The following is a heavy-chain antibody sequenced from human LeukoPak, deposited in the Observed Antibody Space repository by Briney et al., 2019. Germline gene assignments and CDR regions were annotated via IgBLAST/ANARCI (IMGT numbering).Heavy chain of an antibody. D-gene: IGHD1-1*01. J-gene: IGHJ4*02. CDR3: AKDLRGTLSSRGPFEY. V-gene: IGHV3-23*01. Sequence: GGSLRLSRAASGFTFSSYAMSWVRQAPEKGLEWVSAISGNGDITYYADTVKGRFSGSRDNSKNTLYLQLNSLRAEDTAVYYCAKDLRGTLSSRGPFEYWGQGTLVTVSS. CDR2: ISGNGDIT. CDR1: GFTFSSYA.